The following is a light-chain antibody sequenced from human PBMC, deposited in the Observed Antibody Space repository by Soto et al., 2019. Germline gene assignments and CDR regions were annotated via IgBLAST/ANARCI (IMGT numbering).Light chain of an antibody. CDR3: QQTDTLPST. CDR2: AAS. CDR1: QVMGSW. Sequence: DIQMTQSPSSVSAAVGERVTITCRASQVMGSWLAWYQQKPGKAPKLLIFAASTLQRGVPSRFSGSGSRTDFTLTITSLQPEDIGTYYCQQTDTLPSTFGQGTRLEI. J-gene: IGKJ5*01. V-gene: IGKV1D-12*01.